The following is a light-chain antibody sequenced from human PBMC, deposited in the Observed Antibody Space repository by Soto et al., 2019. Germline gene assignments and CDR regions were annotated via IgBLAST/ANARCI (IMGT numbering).Light chain of an antibody. CDR2: EVS. CDR1: SSDVGDNY. V-gene: IGLV2-8*01. CDR3: SAYAGSNNFV. J-gene: IGLJ1*01. Sequence: ALTQPPSSSVSPGQSLTISYPRTSSDVGDNYVSWYQQHLGKAPKLIIYEVSQRPSGVPDRFSGSKSGNTASLTVSGLQTEDEADYYCSAYAGSNNFVFGSGPKVTVL.